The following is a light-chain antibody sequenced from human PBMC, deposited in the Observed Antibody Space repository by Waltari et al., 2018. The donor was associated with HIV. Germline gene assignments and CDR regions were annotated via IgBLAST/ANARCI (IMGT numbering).Light chain of an antibody. CDR3: ASYLNFGSLV. CDR2: HVD. V-gene: IGLV2-14*03. CDR1: TTLIGGSNY. J-gene: IGLJ3*02. Sequence: QSALTQPASVSGSPGQSVTISCTETTTLIGGSNYVSWYQHRPGGAPKLIIFHVDSRPTGISSRFSGSKSGNTASLTISGLQAEDEADFYCASYLNFGSLVFGGGTKLTVL.